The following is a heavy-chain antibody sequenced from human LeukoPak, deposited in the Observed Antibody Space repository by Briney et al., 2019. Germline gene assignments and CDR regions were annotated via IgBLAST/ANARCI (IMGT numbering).Heavy chain of an antibody. Sequence: PSETLSLTCAVYGGSFSGYYWSWIRQPPGKGLEWIGEINHSGSTNYNPSLKSRVTISVDTPKNQFSLKLSSVTAADTAVYYCARGPIVVVTATKPPFDYWGQGTLVTVSS. V-gene: IGHV4-34*01. D-gene: IGHD2-21*02. CDR2: INHSGST. CDR3: ARGPIVVVTATKPPFDY. CDR1: GGSFSGYY. J-gene: IGHJ4*02.